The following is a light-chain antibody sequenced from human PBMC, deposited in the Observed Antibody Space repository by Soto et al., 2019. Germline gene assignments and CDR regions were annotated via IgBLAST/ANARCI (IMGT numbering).Light chain of an antibody. CDR2: DTS. Sequence: EIVLTQSPATLSLSPGERANLSCRASQSVSFYLGWYQQKPGQAPRLLIYDTSNRATGVPARFSGSGSGTDFTLTISSLGPEDFAVYHCQQRRDWPGTFGQGTRWIS. CDR1: QSVSFY. J-gene: IGKJ1*01. V-gene: IGKV3-11*01. CDR3: QQRRDWPGT.